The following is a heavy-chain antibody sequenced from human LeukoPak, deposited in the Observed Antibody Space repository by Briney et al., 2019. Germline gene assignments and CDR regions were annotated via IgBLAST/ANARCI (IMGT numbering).Heavy chain of an antibody. CDR3: ARDGRFGELFDY. D-gene: IGHD3-10*01. CDR1: GYTFTSHG. CDR2: ISGYNGNT. J-gene: IGHJ4*02. V-gene: IGHV1-18*01. Sequence: ASVKVSCKASGYTFTSHGISWVRQAPGQWLEWMGWISGYNGNTNYAQKFQGRVTMTTDTSTTTVYMELRNLRSDDTAVFYCARDGRFGELFDYWGQGTLVTVSS.